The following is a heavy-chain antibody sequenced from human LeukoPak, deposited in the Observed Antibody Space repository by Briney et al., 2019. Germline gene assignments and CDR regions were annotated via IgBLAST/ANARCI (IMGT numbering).Heavy chain of an antibody. CDR2: INHSGST. CDR1: GGSFSGYY. Sequence: SETLSLTCAVYGGSFSGYYWSWIRQPPGKGLEWIGEINHSGSTSYNPSLKSRVTISVDTSKNQFSLKLSSVTAADTAVYYCARGSGRYSSGWYWFDPWGQGTLVTVSS. J-gene: IGHJ5*02. CDR3: ARGSGRYSSGWYWFDP. D-gene: IGHD6-19*01. V-gene: IGHV4-34*01.